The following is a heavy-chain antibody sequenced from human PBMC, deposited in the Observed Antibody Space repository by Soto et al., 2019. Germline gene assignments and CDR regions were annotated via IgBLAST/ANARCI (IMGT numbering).Heavy chain of an antibody. CDR2: IDPGNGNT. Sequence: GASVKVSCKASGYSFTSYVIHWVRQAPGQRLEWTGWIDPGNGNTKYSQNFQGRVTITRDTSASTVYMELSSLRSEDTAMYYCARDLIRVPDHSSSSRGTFDYWGQGTLVTVSS. J-gene: IGHJ4*02. V-gene: IGHV1-3*01. CDR1: GYSFTSYV. D-gene: IGHD6-6*01. CDR3: ARDLIRVPDHSSSSRGTFDY.